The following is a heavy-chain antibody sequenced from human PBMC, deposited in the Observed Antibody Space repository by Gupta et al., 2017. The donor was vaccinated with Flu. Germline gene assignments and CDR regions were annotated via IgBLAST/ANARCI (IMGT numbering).Heavy chain of an antibody. J-gene: IGHJ6*02. Sequence: QVQLQESGPGLVKPSETLSLTCTVSGGSISSYYWSWIRQPPGKGLEWIGYIYYSGSTNYNPSLKSRVTISVDTSKNQFSLKLSSVTAADTAVYYCARRSASGSYLSDYYYGMDVWGQGTTVTVSS. V-gene: IGHV4-59*08. CDR2: IYYSGST. CDR3: ARRSASGSYLSDYYYGMDV. CDR1: GGSISSYY. D-gene: IGHD1-26*01.